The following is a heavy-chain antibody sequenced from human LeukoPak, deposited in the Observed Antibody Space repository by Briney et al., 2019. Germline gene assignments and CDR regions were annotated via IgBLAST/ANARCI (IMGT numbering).Heavy chain of an antibody. CDR2: FDPEDGET. D-gene: IGHD2-15*01. V-gene: IGHV1-24*01. J-gene: IGHJ6*02. Sequence: GASVKVSCKVSGYTLTELSMHWVRQAPGKGLEWMGGFDPEDGETIYAQKFQGRVTMTEDTSTDTAYMELSSLRSEDTAVYYCARYCSGGSCYSWDYYYYGMDVWGQGTTVTVSS. CDR1: GYTLTELS. CDR3: ARYCSGGSCYSWDYYYYGMDV.